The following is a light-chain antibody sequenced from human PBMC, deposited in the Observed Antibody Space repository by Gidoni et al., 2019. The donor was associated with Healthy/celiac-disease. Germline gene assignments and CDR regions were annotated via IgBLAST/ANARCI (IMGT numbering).Light chain of an antibody. V-gene: IGKV3-20*01. CDR1: QSVSSSY. J-gene: IGKJ3*01. Sequence: EIVLTQSPGTLSLSPGERATLSCSASQSVSSSYVAWYQQKPGQAPRLLIYGASSRATGIPDRFSGSGSGTDFTLTISRLEPEDFAVYYCQQYGSSPFTFGPGTKVDIK. CDR2: GAS. CDR3: QQYGSSPFT.